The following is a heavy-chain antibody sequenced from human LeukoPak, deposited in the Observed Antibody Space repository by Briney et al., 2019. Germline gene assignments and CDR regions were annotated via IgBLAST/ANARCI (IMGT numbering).Heavy chain of an antibody. Sequence: ASVKVSCKASGGTFSSYGISWVRQAPGQGLEWMGWISAYNGNTNYAQKLQGRVTMTTDTSTSTAYMELRSLRSDDTAVYYCARALRYRQRGNWFDPWGQGTLVTVSS. D-gene: IGHD6-25*01. CDR3: ARALRYRQRGNWFDP. V-gene: IGHV1-18*01. J-gene: IGHJ5*02. CDR1: GGTFSSYG. CDR2: ISAYNGNT.